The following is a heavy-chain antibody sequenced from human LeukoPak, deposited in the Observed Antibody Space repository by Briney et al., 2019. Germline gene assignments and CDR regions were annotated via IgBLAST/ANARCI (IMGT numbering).Heavy chain of an antibody. Sequence: PGGSLRLSCAASGFTFSSYGMHWVRQAPGKGLEWVAVISYDGSNKYYADSVKGRFTISRDNSKNTLYLQMNSLRAEDTAVYYCAKGPPGYSSGCYWVEKEYFQHWGQGTLVTVSS. D-gene: IGHD6-19*01. CDR3: AKGPPGYSSGCYWVEKEYFQH. CDR1: GFTFSSYG. V-gene: IGHV3-30*18. J-gene: IGHJ1*01. CDR2: ISYDGSNK.